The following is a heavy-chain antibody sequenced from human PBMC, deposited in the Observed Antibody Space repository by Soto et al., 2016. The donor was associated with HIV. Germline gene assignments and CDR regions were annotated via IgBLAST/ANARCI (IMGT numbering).Heavy chain of an antibody. V-gene: IGHV3-11*05. Sequence: VQLVESGGGLVKPGGSLRLSCAASGFTFSDYYMSWIRQAPGKGLEWVSYISSSSSYTNYADSVKGRFTISRDNAKNSLYLQMNSLRAEDTAVYYCARVGYDILTGVRREFDYWGQGTLVTVSS. CDR1: GFTFSDYY. CDR3: ARVGYDILTGVRREFDY. J-gene: IGHJ4*02. D-gene: IGHD3-9*01. CDR2: ISSSSSYT.